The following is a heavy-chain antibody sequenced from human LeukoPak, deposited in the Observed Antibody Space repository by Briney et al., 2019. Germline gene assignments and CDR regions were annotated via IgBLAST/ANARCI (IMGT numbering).Heavy chain of an antibody. CDR2: IRYNGNNQ. CDR3: AKDSAFYYIDV. Sequence: GGSLRLSCAASGFTFNNYGMHWVRQAPGKGLEWVAFIRYNGNNQYYADSVKGRLTISRDNSKNTLYLQMNSLKGGDTAVYYCAKDSAFYYIDVWGKGTTVIISS. CDR1: GFTFNNYG. V-gene: IGHV3-30*02. J-gene: IGHJ6*03. D-gene: IGHD3-10*01.